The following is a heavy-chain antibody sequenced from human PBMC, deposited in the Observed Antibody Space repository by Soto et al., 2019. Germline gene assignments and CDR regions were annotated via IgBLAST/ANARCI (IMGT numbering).Heavy chain of an antibody. V-gene: IGHV1-46*01. CDR2: INPSGGST. Sequence: QVQLVQSGAEVKKPGASVKVSCKASGYTFTSYYMHWGRQAPGQGLEWMGIINPSGGSTSYAQKFQGRVTMSRDTSTSTVYMELSSLISEDTAVYYCARGAPDCSGGSCYSGWFDPWGQGTLVTVSS. J-gene: IGHJ5*02. CDR3: ARGAPDCSGGSCYSGWFDP. D-gene: IGHD2-15*01. CDR1: GYTFTSYY.